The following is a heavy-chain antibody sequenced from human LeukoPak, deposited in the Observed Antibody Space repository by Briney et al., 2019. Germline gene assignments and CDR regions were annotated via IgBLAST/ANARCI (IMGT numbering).Heavy chain of an antibody. D-gene: IGHD3-22*01. CDR3: ARRRAVIVVVGPFDL. V-gene: IGHV3-20*04. Sequence: GESLRLSCAASGFTFEDYGMNWVRQAPGKGLEWVSGINWNGGGTGYADSVRGRFTISRDNAKNSLYLQMNSLRAEDTALYYCARRRAVIVVVGPFDLWGQGTLVSVSS. CDR2: INWNGGGT. J-gene: IGHJ4*02. CDR1: GFTFEDYG.